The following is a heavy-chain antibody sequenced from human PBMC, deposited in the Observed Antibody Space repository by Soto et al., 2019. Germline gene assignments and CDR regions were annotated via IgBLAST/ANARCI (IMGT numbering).Heavy chain of an antibody. D-gene: IGHD6-19*01. J-gene: IGHJ4*02. Sequence: QVQLQESGPGLVKPSETLSLTCTVSGGSISSYYWSWIRQPPGKGLEWIGSIYYSGSTNYNPSLKSRVTISVDTSKNQFSLKLSSVTAADTAVYYCASTAHSSGWYSGGFDYWGQGTLVTVSS. CDR1: GGSISSYY. CDR2: IYYSGST. V-gene: IGHV4-59*01. CDR3: ASTAHSSGWYSGGFDY.